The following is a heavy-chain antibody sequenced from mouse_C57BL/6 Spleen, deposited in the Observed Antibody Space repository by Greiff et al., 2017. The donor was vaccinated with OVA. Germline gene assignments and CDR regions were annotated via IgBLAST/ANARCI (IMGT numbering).Heavy chain of an antibody. Sequence: QVQLKQPGAELVKPGASVKMSCKASGYTFTSYWITWVKQRPGQGLEWIGDIYPGSGSTNYNEKFKSKATLTVDTSSSTAYMQLSSLTSEDSAVYYCARFFITTVVVDYWGQGTTLTVSS. CDR3: ARFFITTVVVDY. D-gene: IGHD1-1*01. V-gene: IGHV1-55*01. CDR2: IYPGSGST. J-gene: IGHJ2*01. CDR1: GYTFTSYW.